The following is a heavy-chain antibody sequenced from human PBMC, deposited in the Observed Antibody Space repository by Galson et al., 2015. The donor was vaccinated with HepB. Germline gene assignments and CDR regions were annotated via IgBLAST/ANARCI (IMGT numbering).Heavy chain of an antibody. Sequence: SLRLSCAASGFTFSSYGMHWVRQASGKGLEWVAVISDDGSNKYYADSVKGRFTISRDNSKNTLYLQMNTLRAEDTAVYYCAKNAARIAATGTTRYYFDYWGQGTLVTVSS. CDR2: ISDDGSNK. CDR3: AKNAARIAATGTTRYYFDY. CDR1: GFTFSSYG. V-gene: IGHV3-30*18. D-gene: IGHD6-13*01. J-gene: IGHJ4*02.